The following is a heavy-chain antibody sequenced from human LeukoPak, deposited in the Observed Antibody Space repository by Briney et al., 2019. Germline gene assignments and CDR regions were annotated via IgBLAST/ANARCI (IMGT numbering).Heavy chain of an antibody. CDR3: ARRYYDFWSGYYTS. Sequence: SETLSLTCTVSGGSISSYYWSWIRQPPGKGLEWIGYIYYSGSTNYNPSLKSRVTISVDTSKNQFSLKLSSVTAADTAVYYCARRYYDFWSGYYTSWGQGTLVTVSS. CDR2: IYYSGST. J-gene: IGHJ4*02. D-gene: IGHD3-3*01. V-gene: IGHV4-59*08. CDR1: GGSISSYY.